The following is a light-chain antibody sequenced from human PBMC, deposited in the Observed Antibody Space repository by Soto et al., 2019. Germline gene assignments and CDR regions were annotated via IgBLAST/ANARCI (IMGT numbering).Light chain of an antibody. CDR2: QDS. CDR3: QAWDSSTHYV. Sequence: YELTQPPSVSVSPGQTASITCSGDKLGDKYACWYQQKPGQSPVLVIYQDSKRPSGIPERFSGSNSGNTATLTISGSQAMDEADYYCQAWDSSTHYVFGTGTKVTVL. V-gene: IGLV3-1*01. CDR1: KLGDKY. J-gene: IGLJ1*01.